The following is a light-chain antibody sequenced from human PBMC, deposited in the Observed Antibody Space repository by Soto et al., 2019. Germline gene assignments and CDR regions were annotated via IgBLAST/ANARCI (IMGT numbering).Light chain of an antibody. CDR2: AAS. Sequence: DIQMTQFPSSLSASVGDTVTITCRASQGIRKYLAWYEQKTGKVPNLLIYAASSLQSGVPSRFSGSGSGTDFTLTISNLQPEDVATYYCQQYNKWLYTFGQGTKLEIK. V-gene: IGKV1-27*01. CDR3: QQYNKWLYT. CDR1: QGIRKY. J-gene: IGKJ2*01.